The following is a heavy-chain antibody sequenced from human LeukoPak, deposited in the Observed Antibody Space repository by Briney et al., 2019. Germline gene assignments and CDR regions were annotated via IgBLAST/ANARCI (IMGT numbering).Heavy chain of an antibody. CDR3: AKDSGRVYYDSSGYPDY. CDR2: ISWNSGSI. D-gene: IGHD3-22*01. CDR1: GFTFDDYA. V-gene: IGHV3-9*01. Sequence: GGSLRLSCAASGFTFDDYAMHWVRQAPGKGLEWVSGISWNSGSIGYADSVKGRFTISRDNAKNSLYLQMNSLRAEDTALYYCAKDSGRVYYDSSGYPDYWGQGTLVTVSS. J-gene: IGHJ4*02.